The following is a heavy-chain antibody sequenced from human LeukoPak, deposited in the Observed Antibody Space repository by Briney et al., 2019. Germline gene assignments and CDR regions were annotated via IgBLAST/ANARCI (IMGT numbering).Heavy chain of an antibody. J-gene: IGHJ4*02. CDR3: AKDKGGLFGVVITHYFDY. D-gene: IGHD3-3*01. CDR1: GFTSSSYA. V-gene: IGHV3-23*01. CDR2: ISGSGGST. Sequence: GGSLRLSCAASGFTSSSYAMSWVRQAPGKGLEWVSAISGSGGSTYYADSVKGRFTISRDNSKNTLYLQMNSLRAEDTAVYYCAKDKGGLFGVVITHYFDYWGQGTLVTVSS.